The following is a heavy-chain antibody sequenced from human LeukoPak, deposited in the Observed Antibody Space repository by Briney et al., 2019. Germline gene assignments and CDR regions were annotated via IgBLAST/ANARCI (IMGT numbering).Heavy chain of an antibody. CDR1: GFTFSSYW. CDR2: INHNGNVN. J-gene: IGHJ6*02. V-gene: IGHV3-7*01. CDR3: ARGHSTHYYYYGMDV. Sequence: GGSLRLSCAASGFTFSSYWMNWARQAPGKGLEWVASINHNGNVNYYVDSVKGRFTISRDNAKNSLYLQMNSLRPEDTAVYYCARGHSTHYYYYGMDVWGQGTTVTVSS.